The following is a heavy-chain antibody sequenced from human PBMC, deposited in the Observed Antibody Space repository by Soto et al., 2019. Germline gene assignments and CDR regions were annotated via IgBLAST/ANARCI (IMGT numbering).Heavy chain of an antibody. Sequence: QVQLVQSGAEVKKPGASVKVSCKASGYTFTSDGISWVRQAPGQGLEWMGWISAYNGNTNYAQKLQGRVTMTTDTSTSTAYMELRSLRSDATAVYYCAREASSSGAAPWFFDLWGRGTLVTVSS. CDR3: AREASSSGAAPWFFDL. D-gene: IGHD6-6*01. CDR1: GYTFTSDG. V-gene: IGHV1-18*01. CDR2: ISAYNGNT. J-gene: IGHJ2*01.